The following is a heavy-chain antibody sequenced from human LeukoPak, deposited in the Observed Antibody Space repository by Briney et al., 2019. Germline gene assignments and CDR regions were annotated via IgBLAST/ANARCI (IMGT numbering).Heavy chain of an antibody. D-gene: IGHD2-2*02. CDR2: IIPIFGTA. J-gene: IGHJ4*02. CDR1: GYTFTSYD. CDR3: ARSRDGFSGPVVVPAAIEGRPSDY. Sequence: GASVKVSCKASGYTFTSYDINWVRQATGQGLEWMGGIIPIFGTANYAQKFQGRVTITTDESTSTAYMELSSLRSEDTAVYYCARSRDGFSGPVVVPAAIEGRPSDYWGQGTLVTVSS. V-gene: IGHV1-69*05.